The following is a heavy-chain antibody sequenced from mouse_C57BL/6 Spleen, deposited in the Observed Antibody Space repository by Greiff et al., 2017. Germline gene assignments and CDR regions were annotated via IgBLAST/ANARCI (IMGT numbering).Heavy chain of an antibody. CDR1: GYAFSSSW. Sequence: VQLQESGAELVKPGASVKISCKASGYAFSSSWMNWVKQRPGKGLEWIGQIYPGDGDTNYNGKFKGTAPLTADKSSSTAYMQLSSLTSEDSAVYFWARDLYYGSSHWYFDVWGTGTTVTVSS. D-gene: IGHD1-1*01. J-gene: IGHJ1*03. CDR3: ARDLYYGSSHWYFDV. CDR2: IYPGDGDT. V-gene: IGHV1-80*01.